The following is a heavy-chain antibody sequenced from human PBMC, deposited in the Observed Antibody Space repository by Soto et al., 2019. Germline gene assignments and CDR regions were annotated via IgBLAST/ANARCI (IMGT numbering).Heavy chain of an antibody. Sequence: PSETLSLTCTVSGGSLDTYYWTWIRQPPGKGLEWIGYIYSSGSTNYNPSLKSRVTMAVDMSKNQFSLKLTSVTAADTAVYYCARAHYNWNYWGQGALVTVSS. J-gene: IGHJ4*02. CDR3: ARAHYNWNY. CDR1: GGSLDTYY. V-gene: IGHV4-59*01. D-gene: IGHD1-20*01. CDR2: IYSSGST.